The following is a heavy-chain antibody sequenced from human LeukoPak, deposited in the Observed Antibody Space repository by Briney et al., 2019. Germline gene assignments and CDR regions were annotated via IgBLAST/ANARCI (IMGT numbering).Heavy chain of an antibody. V-gene: IGHV3-23*01. CDR1: GFPFSNYD. Sequence: GGSLRLSCAASGFPFSNYDMSWVRQAPGKGLEWVSSISGGGDRAFYADSVQGRFTISKDISKNTLYLQMYSLRVEDTAEYFCAKDQQWSPVKAFDMWGQGTTVTVSS. J-gene: IGHJ3*02. D-gene: IGHD6-19*01. CDR3: AKDQQWSPVKAFDM. CDR2: ISGGGDRA.